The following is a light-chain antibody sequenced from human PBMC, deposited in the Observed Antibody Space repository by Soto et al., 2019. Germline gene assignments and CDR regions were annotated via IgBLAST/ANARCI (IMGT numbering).Light chain of an antibody. V-gene: IGKV1-33*01. CDR2: ITC. J-gene: IGKJ2*01. CDR3: QQYDNLPPT. Sequence: IQMTQSPSSLSAYVGDRVNITCQASQDIDKYLNWYQQKPGKAPKLLMYITCNLQTEVPSRFSGSGSGTHFTFTISRLQPEDIATYYCQQYDNLPPTVGQGPQLEIQ. CDR1: QDIDKY.